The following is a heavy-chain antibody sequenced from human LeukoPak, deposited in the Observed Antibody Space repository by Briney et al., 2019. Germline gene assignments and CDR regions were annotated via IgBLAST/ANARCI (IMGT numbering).Heavy chain of an antibody. V-gene: IGHV3-23*01. Sequence: PGGSLRLSCAASGFTFSSYAMSWVRQAPGKGLEWVSAIGGSGGNTYYADSVKGRFTISRDNSKNTLYLQMNSLRAEDTAVYYCARKTDSGGQGDYWGPGTLVTVSS. CDR3: ARKTDSGGQGDY. CDR1: GFTFSSYA. D-gene: IGHD3-22*01. J-gene: IGHJ4*02. CDR2: IGGSGGNT.